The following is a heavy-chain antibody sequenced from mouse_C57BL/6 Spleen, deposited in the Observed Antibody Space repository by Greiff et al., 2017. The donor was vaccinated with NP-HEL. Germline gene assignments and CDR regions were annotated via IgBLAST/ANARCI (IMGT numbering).Heavy chain of an antibody. CDR3: ARPVYYGSHFDY. V-gene: IGHV1-26*01. D-gene: IGHD1-1*01. Sequence: VQLQQSGPELVKPGASVKISCKASGYTFTDYYMNWVKQSHGKSLEWIGDINPNNGGTSYNQKFKGKATLAVDKSSSTAYMELRSLTSEDSAVYYCARPVYYGSHFDYWGQGTTLTVSS. CDR2: INPNNGGT. J-gene: IGHJ2*01. CDR1: GYTFTDYY.